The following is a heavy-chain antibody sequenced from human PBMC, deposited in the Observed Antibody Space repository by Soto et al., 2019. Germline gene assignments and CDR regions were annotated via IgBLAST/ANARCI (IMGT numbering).Heavy chain of an antibody. CDR1: GFIFSDYY. CDR2: ISSSSSYT. D-gene: IGHD5-12*01. Sequence: QVQLVESGGGLVKPGGSLRLSCAASGFIFSDYYMSWIRQAPGKGLEWVSYISSSSSYTNYEDSVKGRFTISRDNDKNSLYLQMNSLRAADTAVYYCARELRVDMATIPDFDYWGQGTLVTVSS. V-gene: IGHV3-11*06. J-gene: IGHJ4*02. CDR3: ARELRVDMATIPDFDY.